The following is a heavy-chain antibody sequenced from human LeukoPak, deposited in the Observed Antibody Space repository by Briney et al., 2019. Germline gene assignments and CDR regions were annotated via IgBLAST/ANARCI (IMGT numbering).Heavy chain of an antibody. Sequence: PSETLSLTCTVSGDSISSSSFFWGWIRQPPGKGLEWIGAVYSENTYYNPSLESRVSISVDTSKNQFSLTMSSVTAADTAVYFCARGLEVRARVGYHYYMDVWGKGTTVTVSS. V-gene: IGHV4-39*07. D-gene: IGHD1-26*01. CDR1: GDSISSSSFF. CDR3: ARGLEVRARVGYHYYMDV. CDR2: VYSENT. J-gene: IGHJ6*03.